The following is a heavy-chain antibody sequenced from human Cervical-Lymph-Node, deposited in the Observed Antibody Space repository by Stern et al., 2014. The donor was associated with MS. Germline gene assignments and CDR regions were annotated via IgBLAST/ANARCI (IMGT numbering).Heavy chain of an antibody. CDR2: IIPMFGAA. CDR1: GGTFSNLA. V-gene: IGHV1-69*01. J-gene: IGHJ4*02. Sequence: QMQLVQSGAEERKPGSSVKVSCKASGGTFSNLAISWLRQAPGQGLEWMGGIIPMFGAANYAQKFQGTVTITADESTNTVYMELSSLRSEDAALYYCARDKEAHYFDSWGQGTLVTVSS. CDR3: ARDKEAHYFDS.